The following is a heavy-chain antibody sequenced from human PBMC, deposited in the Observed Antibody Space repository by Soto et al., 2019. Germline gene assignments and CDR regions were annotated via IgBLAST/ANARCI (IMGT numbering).Heavy chain of an antibody. D-gene: IGHD2-2*01. CDR3: ARILVVPAARRDHDAFDI. CDR1: GISLSNARMG. CDR2: IFSNDEK. V-gene: IGHV2-26*01. J-gene: IGHJ3*02. Sequence: QVTLKESGPVLVKPTETLTLTCTVYGISLSNARMGVSWIRQPPGKALEWLAHIFSNDEKSYSTSLKSRLTISKDTSKSQVVLTMTNMDPVDTATYYCARILVVPAARRDHDAFDIWGQGTMVTVSS.